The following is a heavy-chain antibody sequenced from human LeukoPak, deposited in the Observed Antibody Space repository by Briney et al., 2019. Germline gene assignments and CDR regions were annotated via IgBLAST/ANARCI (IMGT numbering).Heavy chain of an antibody. Sequence: HPGGSLRLSCAASGFTVSSNYMSWVRQAPGKGLEWVSTINGNGAATYYADSFKGRFLISRDDSKSTVYLRMNKLRVEDSGLYYCANGLAASGNFLLRDYYYFIDVWGKGTTVIVS. D-gene: IGHD1-26*01. CDR2: INGNGAAT. CDR1: GFTVSSNY. CDR3: ANGLAASGNFLLRDYYYFIDV. J-gene: IGHJ6*03. V-gene: IGHV3-23*01.